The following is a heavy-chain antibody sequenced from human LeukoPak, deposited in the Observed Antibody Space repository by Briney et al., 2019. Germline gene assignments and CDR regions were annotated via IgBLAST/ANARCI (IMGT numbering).Heavy chain of an antibody. D-gene: IGHD6-13*01. CDR1: GFTFSSYA. V-gene: IGHV3-30-3*01. CDR2: ISYDGSNK. CDR3: AREGIAAAVLDY. Sequence: GGSLRLSCAASGFTFSSYAMHWVRQAPGKGMEWVAVISYDGSNKYYADSVKGRFTISRDNSKNTLYLQMNSLRAEDTAVYYCAREGIAAAVLDYWGQGTLVTVSS. J-gene: IGHJ4*02.